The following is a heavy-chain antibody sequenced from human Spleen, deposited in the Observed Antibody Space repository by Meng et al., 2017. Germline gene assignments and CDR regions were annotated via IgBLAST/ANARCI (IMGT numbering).Heavy chain of an antibody. J-gene: IGHJ4*02. CDR1: GFPFSTYA. Sequence: EVQPLESGGGLVQPGGSLRLSCAASGFPFSTYAMSWVRQAPGKGLAWVSSINGSSTYTYYADSVKGRFTISRDNSKNTLYLQMNSLRAEDTAIYYCAKEVRGGNYQYWGQGTLVTVSS. V-gene: IGHV3-23*01. CDR2: INGSSTYT. CDR3: AKEVRGGNYQY. D-gene: IGHD4-23*01.